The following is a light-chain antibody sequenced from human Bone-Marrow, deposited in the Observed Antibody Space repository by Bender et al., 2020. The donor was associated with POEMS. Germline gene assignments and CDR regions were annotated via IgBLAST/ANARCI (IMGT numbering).Light chain of an antibody. CDR2: STN. Sequence: QTVVTQEPSFSVSPGGTVTLTCGLTSGSVSTNYYPSWYQQTPGQAPRTLIYSTNTRSSGVPDRFSGYILGNKAALTITGAQADDESDYYCVLYMGSGSWVFGGGTKVTVL. V-gene: IGLV8-61*01. CDR3: VLYMGSGSWV. CDR1: SGSVSTNYY. J-gene: IGLJ3*02.